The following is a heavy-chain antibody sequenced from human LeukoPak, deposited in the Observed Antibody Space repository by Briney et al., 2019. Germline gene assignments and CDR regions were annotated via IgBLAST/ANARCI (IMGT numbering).Heavy chain of an antibody. Sequence: SETLSLTCTVSGGSINSYYWSWIRQPPGKGLEWIGYIHYSGSANYNPSLKSQVTISVATSKNQFSLKLSSVTAADTAVYYCAGRREVTAIRYYYYYYMDVWGKGTTVTVSS. V-gene: IGHV4-59*08. CDR1: GGSINSYY. J-gene: IGHJ6*03. D-gene: IGHD2-21*02. CDR3: AGRREVTAIRYYYYYYMDV. CDR2: IHYSGSA.